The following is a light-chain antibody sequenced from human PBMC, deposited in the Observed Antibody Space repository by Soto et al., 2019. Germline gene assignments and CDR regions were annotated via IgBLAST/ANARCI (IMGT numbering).Light chain of an antibody. J-gene: IGKJ1*01. CDR2: GAS. Sequence: EIVFTQSPATLSLSPGERATLSCKASQNVNTYIAWYQHKPGQAPRLLIYGASSRATGIPDRFSGSGSGTDFTLTISRLEPEDFAVYYCQQYGSSLWTFGQGTKVDIK. V-gene: IGKV3-20*01. CDR1: QNVNTY. CDR3: QQYGSSLWT.